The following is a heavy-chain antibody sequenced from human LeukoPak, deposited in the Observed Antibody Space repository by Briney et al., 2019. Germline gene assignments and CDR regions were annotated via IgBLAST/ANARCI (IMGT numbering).Heavy chain of an antibody. V-gene: IGHV1-18*01. Sequence: ASVKVSCKASGYTFTSYGISWVRQAPGQGLEWMGWISAYNGNTNYAQKLQGRVTMTTDTSTSTAYMELRSLRSDDTAVYYCASSYYDFWSGYGDAFDIWGQGTMVTVSS. CDR1: GYTFTSYG. CDR3: ASSYYDFWSGYGDAFDI. CDR2: ISAYNGNT. J-gene: IGHJ3*02. D-gene: IGHD3-3*01.